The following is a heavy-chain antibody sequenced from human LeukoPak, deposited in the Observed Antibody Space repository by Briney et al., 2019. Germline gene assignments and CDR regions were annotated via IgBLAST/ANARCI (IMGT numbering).Heavy chain of an antibody. CDR3: AKDLSYSSSPDAFDI. J-gene: IGHJ3*02. Sequence: PGGSLRLSCAASGFTFSSYGMHWVRQAPGKGLEWVAVISYDGSNKYYADSVKGRFTISRDNSKNTLYLQMNSLRAEDTAVYYCAKDLSYSSSPDAFDIWGQGTMVTVSS. D-gene: IGHD6-13*01. CDR1: GFTFSSYG. CDR2: ISYDGSNK. V-gene: IGHV3-30*18.